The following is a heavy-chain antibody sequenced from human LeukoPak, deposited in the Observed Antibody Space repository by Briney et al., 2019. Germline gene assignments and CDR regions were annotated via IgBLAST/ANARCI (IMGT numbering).Heavy chain of an antibody. CDR1: GYTFTSYH. J-gene: IGHJ4*02. V-gene: IGHV1-46*01. D-gene: IGHD2/OR15-2a*01. CDR2: IKAGGDT. Sequence: GASVTVSCKASGYTFTSYHMHWVRQAPGQGLERIGIIKAGGDTLYAQKFQGRVTVTRDTSTSAVYMDMNSLRSEDTAIYYCAREGPNIYYFDNWGQGTLVTVSS. CDR3: AREGPNIYYFDN.